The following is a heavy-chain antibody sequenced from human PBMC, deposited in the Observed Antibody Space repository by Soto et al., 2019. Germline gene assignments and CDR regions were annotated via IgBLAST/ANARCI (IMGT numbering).Heavy chain of an antibody. D-gene: IGHD3-10*01. Sequence: QVQLVESGGGVVQPGRSLRLSCAASGFPFTSYGMHWVREGPDTGLEWVAIISYDGSDKYYADSVKGRFTISRDNSKNTLYLQMNSRRPEDTALYYCVGGQYYFDYRGQGTLVIVSS. CDR2: ISYDGSDK. V-gene: IGHV3-30*03. J-gene: IGHJ4*02. CDR3: VGGQYYFDY. CDR1: GFPFTSYG.